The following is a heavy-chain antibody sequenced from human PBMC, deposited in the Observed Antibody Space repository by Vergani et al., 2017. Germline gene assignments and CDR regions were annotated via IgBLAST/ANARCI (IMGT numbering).Heavy chain of an antibody. J-gene: IGHJ5*02. Sequence: QLQLQESGPGLVKTSATLSLTCRVSGASIRSRHYDWGWIRQPPGKGLEWIASIYYSGSTYYNPSLKSRVTISVDTSKNQFSLKLSSLTAADTAVYFCSRHSTVEWLVKLGWIDPWGQGILVTVSS. D-gene: IGHD6-19*01. V-gene: IGHV4-39*01. CDR3: SRHSTVEWLVKLGWIDP. CDR2: IYYSGST. CDR1: GASIRSRHYD.